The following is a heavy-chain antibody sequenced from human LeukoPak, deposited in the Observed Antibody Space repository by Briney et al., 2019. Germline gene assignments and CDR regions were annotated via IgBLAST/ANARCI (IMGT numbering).Heavy chain of an antibody. CDR2: ICFYGSDI. CDR1: GFTFSSSG. V-gene: IGHV3-30*02. D-gene: IGHD3-9*01. CDR3: AKDHATYDFLTGYPAY. J-gene: IGHJ4*02. Sequence: GGSLRLSCAASGFTFSSSGMHWVRQAPGKGLEWVAFICFYGSDIYYGDSVKGRFTISRDNSKNTLYLHLNSLRGEDTAVYYCAKDHATYDFLTGYPAYWGQGIPVIVSS.